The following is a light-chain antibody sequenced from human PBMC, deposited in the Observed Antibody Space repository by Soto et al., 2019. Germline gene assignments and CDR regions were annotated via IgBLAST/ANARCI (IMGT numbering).Light chain of an antibody. Sequence: IQMTQSPSSLSASVGDTVTISCRASQDIRHDLGWFTPTPGKATKRRIYAASTLESGVPSRVSVSRSGTEVTIPIRSMQPEDGATDEGLQQNGYLWTFGPGTKVDI. V-gene: IGKV1-17*01. CDR3: LQQNGYLWT. CDR1: QDIRHD. J-gene: IGKJ1*01. CDR2: AAS.